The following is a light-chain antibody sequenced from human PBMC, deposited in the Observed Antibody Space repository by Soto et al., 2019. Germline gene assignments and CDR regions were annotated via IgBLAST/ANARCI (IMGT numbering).Light chain of an antibody. V-gene: IGLV1-47*01. J-gene: IGLJ2*01. Sequence: QSVLTQPPSASGTPGQRVTISCYGSSSNIGSNYVYWYQQLPGTAPKLLIYRNNQRPSGVPDRFSGSKSGTSASLAISGRQSGDEADYYCAAWDDSLSGPDVVFGGGTKLTVL. CDR1: SSNIGSNY. CDR2: RNN. CDR3: AAWDDSLSGPDVV.